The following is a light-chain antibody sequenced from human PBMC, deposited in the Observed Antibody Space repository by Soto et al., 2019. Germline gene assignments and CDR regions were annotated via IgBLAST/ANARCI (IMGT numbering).Light chain of an antibody. CDR2: LAS. CDR1: QSVLNTSNKKNY. Sequence: DIVMTQSPDSLTVSLGETATINCKSSQSVLNTSNKKNYISWFQQKSGRPPKLLIYLASTRESGVPDRFSGSGSETDFTLTINNVQAEDGAVYYCQQYHSNVKYSFGQGTKLDIK. CDR3: QQYHSNVKYS. J-gene: IGKJ2*01. V-gene: IGKV4-1*01.